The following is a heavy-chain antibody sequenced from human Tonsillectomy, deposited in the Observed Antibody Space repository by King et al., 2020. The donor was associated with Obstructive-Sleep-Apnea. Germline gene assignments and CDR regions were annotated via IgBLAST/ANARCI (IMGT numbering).Heavy chain of an antibody. CDR3: ATDRDWAFDY. CDR2: ANSGIIAI. J-gene: IGHJ4*02. V-gene: IGHV3-48*01. Sequence: VQLVESGGGSVQPGGSLRLSCVGSGFTFRSYSMNWVRQAPGKGLEWLSYANSGIIAILYADSVRGRFTISRDEAQASLYLQMNDLRPEDTAVYYWATDRDWAFDYWGQGTLVTVSS. D-gene: IGHD3-9*01. CDR1: GFTFRSYS.